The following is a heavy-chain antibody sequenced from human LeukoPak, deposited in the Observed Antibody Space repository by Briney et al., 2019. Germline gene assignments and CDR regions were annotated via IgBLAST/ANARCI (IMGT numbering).Heavy chain of an antibody. J-gene: IGHJ4*02. CDR3: ARTPPDLNYGFDY. D-gene: IGHD1-7*01. CDR1: GGSISSYY. Sequence: SETPSLTCTVSGGSISSYYWSWIRQPPGKGLEWIGYIYYSGSTNYNPSLKSRVTISVDTSKNQFSLKLTSVTAADTAVYYCARTPPDLNYGFDYWGQGTLVTVSS. CDR2: IYYSGST. V-gene: IGHV4-59*01.